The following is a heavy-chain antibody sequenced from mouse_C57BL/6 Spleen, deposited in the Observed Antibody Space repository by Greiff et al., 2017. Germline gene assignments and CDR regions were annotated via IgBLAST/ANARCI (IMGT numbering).Heavy chain of an antibody. J-gene: IGHJ3*01. CDR1: GFTFSSYA. D-gene: IGHD3-2*02. CDR2: ISSGGDYI. V-gene: IGHV5-9-1*02. Sequence: EVQLVESGEGLVKPGGSLKLSCAASGFTFSSYAMSWVRQTPEKRLEWVAYISSGGDYIYYAGTVKGRFTIARDNARNTLYLQMSSLKSEDTAMYYCTRETAQATETWFAYWGQGTLVTVSA. CDR3: TRETAQATETWFAY.